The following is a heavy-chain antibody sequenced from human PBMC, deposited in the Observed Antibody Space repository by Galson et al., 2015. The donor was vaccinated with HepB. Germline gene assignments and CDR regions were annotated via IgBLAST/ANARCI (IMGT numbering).Heavy chain of an antibody. J-gene: IGHJ4*02. V-gene: IGHV3-43*01. D-gene: IGHD3-16*02. CDR1: GFTFDDYT. CDR2: ITWDGGRT. CDR3: ARDLSGGFDY. Sequence: SLRLSCAVSGFTFDDYTMHWVRQTPGKGLEWVSLITWDGGRTYYADSVRGRFTISRDNSKNSLYLQMNSLRIEDTALYYCARDLSGGFDYWGQGTLVTVSS.